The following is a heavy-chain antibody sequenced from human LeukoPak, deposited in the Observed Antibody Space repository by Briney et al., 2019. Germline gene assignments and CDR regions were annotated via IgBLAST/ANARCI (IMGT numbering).Heavy chain of an antibody. J-gene: IGHJ4*02. CDR2: ISGSGGST. Sequence: GGSLRLSCAASGFTFSSYAMSWVRQAPGKGLEWVSAISGSGGSTYYADSVKGRFTISRDNSKNTLYLQMNSLRAEDTAVYYCAKGPNILRYFDWLLFHYFDYWGQGTLVTVSS. V-gene: IGHV3-23*01. D-gene: IGHD3-9*01. CDR3: AKGPNILRYFDWLLFHYFDY. CDR1: GFTFSSYA.